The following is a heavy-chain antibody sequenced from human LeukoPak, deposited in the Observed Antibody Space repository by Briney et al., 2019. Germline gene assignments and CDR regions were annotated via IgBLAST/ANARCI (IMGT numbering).Heavy chain of an antibody. Sequence: GASVKVSCKASGYTFTGYYMHWVRQAPGQGLEWMGWINPNSGGTNYAQKFQGRVTMTRDTSISTAYMELSRLRSDDTAVYYCARDQYDSSGYYTDYWGREPWSPSPQ. CDR1: GYTFTGYY. D-gene: IGHD3-22*01. V-gene: IGHV1-2*02. CDR2: INPNSGGT. J-gene: IGHJ4*02. CDR3: ARDQYDSSGYYTDY.